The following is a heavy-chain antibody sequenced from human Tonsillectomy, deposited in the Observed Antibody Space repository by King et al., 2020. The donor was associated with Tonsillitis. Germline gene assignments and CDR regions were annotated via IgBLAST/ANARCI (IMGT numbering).Heavy chain of an antibody. D-gene: IGHD3-22*01. V-gene: IGHV3-21*01. CDR3: AKDKGASYYGSSRGSFDI. CDR2: ISSSAKYI. Sequence: VQLVESGGGLVKPGGSLRLSCATSGFLFSNFDMNWVRQAPGRGLEWVSSISSSAKYIYYGDSVKGRFTVSRDNAKNSLYLQMNSLRVEDTAVYYCAKDKGASYYGSSRGSFDIWGQGTMVTVSS. CDR1: GFLFSNFD. J-gene: IGHJ3*02.